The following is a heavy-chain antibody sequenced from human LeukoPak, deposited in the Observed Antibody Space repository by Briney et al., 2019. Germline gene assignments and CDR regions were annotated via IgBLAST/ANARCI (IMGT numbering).Heavy chain of an antibody. V-gene: IGHV4-4*07. Sequence: KASETLSLTCTVSGDSINGYYWSWFRQPAGKGLEWIGRIFSGGSTNHNPSLKTRVTISVDTSKNQFSLKLSSVTAADTAVYYCARHVYSYGLAGDYWGQGTLVTVCS. CDR3: ARHVYSYGLAGDY. CDR1: GDSINGYY. J-gene: IGHJ4*02. CDR2: IFSGGST. D-gene: IGHD5-18*01.